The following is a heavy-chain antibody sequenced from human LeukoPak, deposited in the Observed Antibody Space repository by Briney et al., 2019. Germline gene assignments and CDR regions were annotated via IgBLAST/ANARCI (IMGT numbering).Heavy chain of an antibody. J-gene: IGHJ6*02. Sequence: SETLSLTCTVSGGSISNYYWSWIRQPPGKALEWVGYIYYTGTTKYNPSLKSRATISLDTSKNQFSLKLTSVTAADTALFFCARGYDIDVWGQGTTVTVSS. V-gene: IGHV4-59*01. CDR1: GGSISNYY. CDR2: IYYTGTT. CDR3: ARGYDIDV.